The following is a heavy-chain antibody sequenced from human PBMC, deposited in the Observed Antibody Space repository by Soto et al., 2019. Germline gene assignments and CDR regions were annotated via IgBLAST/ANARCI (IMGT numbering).Heavy chain of an antibody. V-gene: IGHV3-21*01. Sequence: EVQLVESGGGLVKPGGSLRLSCAASGFTFSSYSMNWVRQAPGKGLEWVSSISSSSSYIYYADSVKGRFTISRDNAKNSLYLQMNSLRAEDTAVYYCARDYYDSSGYYYVGYYYYGMDVWGQGTTVTVSS. CDR3: ARDYYDSSGYYYVGYYYYGMDV. D-gene: IGHD3-22*01. J-gene: IGHJ6*02. CDR1: GFTFSSYS. CDR2: ISSSSSYI.